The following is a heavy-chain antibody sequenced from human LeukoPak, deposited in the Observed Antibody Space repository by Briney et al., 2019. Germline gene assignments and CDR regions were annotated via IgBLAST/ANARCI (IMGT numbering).Heavy chain of an antibody. Sequence: GGSLRLSCAASGFTFSSYSMNWVRQAPGKGLEWVSSIRSSSSYIYYADSVKGRFTISRDNAKNSLYLQMNSLRAEDTAVYYCARDPNYYDSSGYRVGDYYYYYMDVWGKGTTVTISS. D-gene: IGHD3-22*01. J-gene: IGHJ6*03. CDR3: ARDPNYYDSSGYRVGDYYYYYMDV. CDR2: IRSSSSYI. CDR1: GFTFSSYS. V-gene: IGHV3-21*01.